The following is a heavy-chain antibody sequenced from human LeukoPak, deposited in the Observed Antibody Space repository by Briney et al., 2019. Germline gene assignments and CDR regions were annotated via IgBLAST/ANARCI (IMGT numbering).Heavy chain of an antibody. CDR3: SRTYYYDSSGYFPLPPGY. V-gene: IGHV3-33*01. Sequence: PGRSLRLSCAASGFTFSSYGMHWARQAPGKGLEWVAVIWYDGSNKYYADSVKGRFTISRDNSKNTLYLQMNSLRAEDTAVYYCSRTYYYDSSGYFPLPPGYWSQGTLVTVSS. J-gene: IGHJ4*02. CDR1: GFTFSSYG. D-gene: IGHD3-22*01. CDR2: IWYDGSNK.